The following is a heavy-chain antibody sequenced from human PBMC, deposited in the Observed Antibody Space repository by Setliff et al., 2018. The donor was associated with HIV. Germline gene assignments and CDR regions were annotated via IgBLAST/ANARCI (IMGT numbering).Heavy chain of an antibody. CDR3: ARVDRCSGGSCYFIDY. CDR1: GGSISNSRYY. J-gene: IGHJ4*02. V-gene: IGHV4-39*07. Sequence: SETLSLTCTVSGGSISNSRYYWSWIRQPPGKGLEWIGSIHHSGSTYYNPSLRSRVIISVDTSKNEFSLKVSSVAAADTAVYYCARVDRCSGGSCYFIDYWGQGTLVTVSS. D-gene: IGHD2-15*01. CDR2: IHHSGST.